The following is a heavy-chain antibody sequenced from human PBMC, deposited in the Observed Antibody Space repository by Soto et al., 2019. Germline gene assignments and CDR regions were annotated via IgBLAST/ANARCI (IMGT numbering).Heavy chain of an antibody. J-gene: IGHJ3*02. D-gene: IGHD3-10*01. V-gene: IGHV4-59*01. CDR2: IYYSGST. Sequence: PSETLSLTCTVSGGSISSYYWSWIRQPPGKGLEWIGDIYYSGSTKYNPSLKSRVTISVDTSKNQFSLKLSSVTAADTAVYYCARDDGSGRDDIWGQGTMVTVSS. CDR3: ARDDGSGRDDI. CDR1: GGSISSYY.